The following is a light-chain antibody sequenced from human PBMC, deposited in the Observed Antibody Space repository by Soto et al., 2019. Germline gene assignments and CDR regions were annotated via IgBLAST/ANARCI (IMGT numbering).Light chain of an antibody. V-gene: IGLV2-11*01. CDR2: DVS. J-gene: IGLJ1*01. CDR1: SSDVGGYNY. CDR3: CSYAGSYTFP. Sequence: QPALTQPRSVSGSPGQSVTISCTGTSSDVGGYNYVSWYQQHPGKAPKLMIYDVSKRPSGVPDRFSGSKSGNTASLTISGLQAEDEADYYCCSYAGSYTFPFGTGTKV.